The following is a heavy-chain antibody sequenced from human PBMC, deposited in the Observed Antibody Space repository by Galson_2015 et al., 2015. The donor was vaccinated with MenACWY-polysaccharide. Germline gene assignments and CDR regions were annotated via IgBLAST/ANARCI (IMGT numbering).Heavy chain of an antibody. CDR2: INPSGGGT. Sequence: SVKVSCKASGYTFDTYYAHWVRQAPGQGLEWMGIINPSGGGTSYAERFQGRVAMTSDTSTSTFYMELGSLTAEDTAIYYCARDKPPTTDVDYYSGLDVWGQGTTVIVSS. CDR3: ARDKPPTTDVDYYSGLDV. D-gene: IGHD5-12*01. V-gene: IGHV1-46*02. J-gene: IGHJ6*02. CDR1: GYTFDTYY.